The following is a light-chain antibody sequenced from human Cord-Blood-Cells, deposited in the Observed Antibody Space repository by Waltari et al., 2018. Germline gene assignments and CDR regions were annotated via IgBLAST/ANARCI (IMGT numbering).Light chain of an antibody. CDR3: QQYDTVYS. Sequence: DIQMNQSPSSLSASLGDRVTITCQASQDISNYLNWYQQKPGKAPKLLIYDASNLETGVPSRFSGSGSGTDFTFTISSLQPEDIATYYCQQYDTVYSFGQGTKLEIK. J-gene: IGKJ2*03. CDR1: QDISNY. V-gene: IGKV1-33*01. CDR2: DAS.